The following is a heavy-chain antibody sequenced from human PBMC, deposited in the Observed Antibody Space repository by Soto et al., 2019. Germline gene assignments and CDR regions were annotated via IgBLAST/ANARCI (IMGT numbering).Heavy chain of an antibody. J-gene: IGHJ5*02. V-gene: IGHV4-30-2*01. CDR2: IYHSWST. D-gene: IGHD3-16*02. CDR1: GGTLSGGGNS. Sequence: PSETLSLTCAVSGGTLSGGGNSLTWIRQPPGQGLEFIGYIYHSWSTYYNPSLRSRVTMSVERSNNQFSLSLSSVTAADTAVYYCARGEITFGGFIDNRLDPWAPGILVTVSS. CDR3: ARGEITFGGFIDNRLDP.